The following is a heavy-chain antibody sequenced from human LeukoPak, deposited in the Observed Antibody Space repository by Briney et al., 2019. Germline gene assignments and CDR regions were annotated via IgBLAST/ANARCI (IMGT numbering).Heavy chain of an antibody. V-gene: IGHV4-39*01. D-gene: IGHD1-26*01. Sequence: PSETLSLTCTVFGGSISSSSYYWGWIRQPPGKGLEWIGSIYYSGSTYYNPSLKSRVTISVDTSKNQFSLKLSSVTAADTAVYYCARPSGSYQPDAFDIWGQGTMVTVSS. CDR1: GGSISSSSYY. J-gene: IGHJ3*02. CDR3: ARPSGSYQPDAFDI. CDR2: IYYSGST.